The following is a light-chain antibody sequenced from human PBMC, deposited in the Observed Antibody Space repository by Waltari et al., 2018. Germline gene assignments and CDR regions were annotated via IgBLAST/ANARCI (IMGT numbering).Light chain of an antibody. V-gene: IGLV3-25*03. CDR1: ELADKY. CDR2: RNT. J-gene: IGLJ2*01. Sequence: SPGLTQPPSVSVSPGQTAIITCSGDELADKYIYWFQQKSGQAPVVMSRRNTGRPPGIPERFSASDSGTTGTLVISGVQAEDEAEYYCQSADDSGDHVLFGGGTKLTVL. CDR3: QSADDSGDHVL.